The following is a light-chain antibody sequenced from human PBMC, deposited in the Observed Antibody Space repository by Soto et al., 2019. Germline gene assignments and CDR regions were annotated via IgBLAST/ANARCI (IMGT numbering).Light chain of an antibody. CDR1: QSVSSY. V-gene: IGKV3-11*01. J-gene: IGKJ4*01. CDR2: DAS. Sequence: EIVLTQSPATLSLSPGERATLSCRASQSVSSYLAWYQQKPGQAPRLLIYDASNRATGIPARFSGSGSGTDFTLATSSLDPEDFAVYYCQLRSNWLLTFVGETKVEIK. CDR3: QLRSNWLLT.